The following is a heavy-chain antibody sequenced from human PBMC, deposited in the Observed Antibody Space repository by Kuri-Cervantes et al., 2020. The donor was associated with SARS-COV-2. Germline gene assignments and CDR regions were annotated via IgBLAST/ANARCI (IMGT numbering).Heavy chain of an antibody. CDR2: INHSGST. Sequence: SQTLSLTCAVYGGSFSGYYWSWIRQPPGKGLEWIGEINHSGSTNYNPPLKSRVTVSVDTSKNQFSLKLSSVTAADTAVYYCARAAPGYGMDVWGQGTTVTVSS. CDR3: ARAAPGYGMDV. J-gene: IGHJ6*02. V-gene: IGHV4-34*01. CDR1: GGSFSGYY.